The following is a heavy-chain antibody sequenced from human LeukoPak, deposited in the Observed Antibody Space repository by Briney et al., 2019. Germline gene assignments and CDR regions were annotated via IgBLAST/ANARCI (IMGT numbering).Heavy chain of an antibody. V-gene: IGHV1-69*05. J-gene: IGHJ4*02. D-gene: IGHD2-15*01. Sequence: ASVNVSCKASRGTFSSYAISWVRQAPGQGLEWMGGIIPIFGTANYAQKFQGRVTITTDEPTSTAYMALSSLRSEDTAVYYCARDNGYCSGGSCYLLDYWGQGTLVTVSS. CDR3: ARDNGYCSGGSCYLLDY. CDR1: RGTFSSYA. CDR2: IIPIFGTA.